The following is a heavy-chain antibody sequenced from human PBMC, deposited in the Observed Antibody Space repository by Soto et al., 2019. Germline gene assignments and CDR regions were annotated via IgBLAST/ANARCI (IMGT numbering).Heavy chain of an antibody. CDR2: IVVGSGNT. CDR1: VFSFTSSD. D-gene: IGHD7-27*01. Sequence: SCTAYVFSFTSSDMQWVRQARGQRLEWIGWIVVGSGNTNYAQKFQERVTITRDMSTSTAYMELSSLRSEDTAVYYWAKENWANPDSWGQGTLVTVSS. J-gene: IGHJ4*02. CDR3: AKENWANPDS. V-gene: IGHV1-58*02.